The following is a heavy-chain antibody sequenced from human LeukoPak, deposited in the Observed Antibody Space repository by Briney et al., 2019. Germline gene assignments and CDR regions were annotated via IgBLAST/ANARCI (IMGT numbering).Heavy chain of an antibody. D-gene: IGHD1-14*01. Sequence: GGSLRLSCAGSGFTFGGYGMHWFRQTPGQGLKWVAVIAYDGSRAFYADSVKGRFTISGDNSKNTMSVQMDDLRAEDTAVYYCTRYNNDHFDYWGQGTLVTVSS. CDR3: TRYNNDHFDY. J-gene: IGHJ4*02. CDR2: IAYDGSRA. CDR1: GFTFGGYG. V-gene: IGHV3-33*01.